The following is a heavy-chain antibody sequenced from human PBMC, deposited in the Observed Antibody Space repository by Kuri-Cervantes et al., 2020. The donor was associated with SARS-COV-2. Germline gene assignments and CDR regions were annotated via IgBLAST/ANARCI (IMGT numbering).Heavy chain of an antibody. Sequence: ASVKVSCKAPGYTFTGYYMHWVRQAPGQGLEWMGWINPNSGGTNYAQKFQGRVTMTRDTSISTAYMELSRLRSDDTAVYYCARDTLERDGDRRYYYYYGMDVWGQGTTVTVSS. CDR2: INPNSGGT. J-gene: IGHJ6*02. V-gene: IGHV1-2*02. CDR1: GYTFTGYY. D-gene: IGHD1-1*01. CDR3: ARDTLERDGDRRYYYYYGMDV.